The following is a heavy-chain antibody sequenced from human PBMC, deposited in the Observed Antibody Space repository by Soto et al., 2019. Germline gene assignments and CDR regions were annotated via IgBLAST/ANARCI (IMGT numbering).Heavy chain of an antibody. CDR2: VWFDGSNE. Sequence: QVQLVESGGGVVQPGRSLRLSCVASGFIFSSYGMHWVRQAPGKGLEWVAVVWFDGSNEFYADSVKGRFTISRDSSKKTLFLQMNSLRAEDTAVYYCAKMVGVSVAAAGFDLWGQGTLVTVSS. CDR1: GFIFSSYG. CDR3: AKMVGVSVAAAGFDL. D-gene: IGHD6-13*01. V-gene: IGHV3-33*06. J-gene: IGHJ4*02.